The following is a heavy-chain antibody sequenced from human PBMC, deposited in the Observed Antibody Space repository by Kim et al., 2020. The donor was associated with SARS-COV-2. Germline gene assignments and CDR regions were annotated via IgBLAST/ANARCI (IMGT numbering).Heavy chain of an antibody. CDR2: IYYSGST. D-gene: IGHD5-12*01. V-gene: IGHV4-59*01. Sequence: SETLSLTCTVSGGSISSYYWSWIRQPPGKGLEWIGYIYYSGSTNYNPSLKSRVTISVDTSKNQFSLKLSSVTAADTAVYYCARGRYSNTLGPFPWFDPWGQGTLVTVSS. J-gene: IGHJ5*02. CDR3: ARGRYSNTLGPFPWFDP. CDR1: GGSISSYY.